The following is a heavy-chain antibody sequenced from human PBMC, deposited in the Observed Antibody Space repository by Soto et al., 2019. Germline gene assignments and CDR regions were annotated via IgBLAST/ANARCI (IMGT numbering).Heavy chain of an antibody. CDR1: GGTFSSYA. CDR2: IIPISGTA. Sequence: QVQLVQSGAEVKKPGSSVKVSCKASGGTFSSYAIGWIRQAPGHGLEWMGGIIPISGTANYAQKFQGRVTMTTDTSTRTAYMELRSLRSDDTAVYYCARGRSGSGSYDYWGQGTLVSVSS. CDR3: ARGRSGSGSYDY. V-gene: IGHV1-69*06. J-gene: IGHJ4*02. D-gene: IGHD3-10*01.